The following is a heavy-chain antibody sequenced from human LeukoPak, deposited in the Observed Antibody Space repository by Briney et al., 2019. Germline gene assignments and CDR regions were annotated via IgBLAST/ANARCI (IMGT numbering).Heavy chain of an antibody. V-gene: IGHV1-18*01. CDR1: GYTFTSYD. CDR3: ARAQWAYFDY. CDR2: MNPNSGNT. Sequence: ASVKVSCKASGYTFTSYDINWVRQATGQGLEWMGWMNPNSGNTNYAQKLQGRVTMTTDTSTSTAYMELRSLRSDDTAVYYCARAQWAYFDYWGQGTLVTVSS. D-gene: IGHD1-26*01. J-gene: IGHJ4*02.